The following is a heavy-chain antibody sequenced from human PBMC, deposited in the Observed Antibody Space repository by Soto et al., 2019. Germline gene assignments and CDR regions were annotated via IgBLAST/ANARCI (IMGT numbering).Heavy chain of an antibody. V-gene: IGHV1-8*01. CDR2: MNPNSGNT. CDR1: GGTFSRYA. J-gene: IGHJ4*02. CDR3: ARGLVRGVITPGY. D-gene: IGHD3-10*01. Sequence: ASVEVSCKASGGTFSRYAISWGREATGQGLEWMGWMNPNSGNTGYAQKFQGRVTMTGNTSISTAYMELSSLRSEDTAVYYCARGLVRGVITPGYWGQGTLVTVSS.